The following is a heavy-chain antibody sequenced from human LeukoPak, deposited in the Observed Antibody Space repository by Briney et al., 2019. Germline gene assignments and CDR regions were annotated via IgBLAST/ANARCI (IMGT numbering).Heavy chain of an antibody. V-gene: IGHV1-69*01. D-gene: IGHD3-3*01. Sequence: SVKVSCKASGGTFSSYAISWVRQAPGQGLEWMGGIIPILGTANYAQKFQGRVTITADESTSTAYMELSSLRSEDTAVYYCARALYDFWSGYFPRYYYYYYMDVWGKGTTVTVSS. CDR3: ARALYDFWSGYFPRYYYYYYMDV. CDR1: GGTFSSYA. J-gene: IGHJ6*03. CDR2: IIPILGTA.